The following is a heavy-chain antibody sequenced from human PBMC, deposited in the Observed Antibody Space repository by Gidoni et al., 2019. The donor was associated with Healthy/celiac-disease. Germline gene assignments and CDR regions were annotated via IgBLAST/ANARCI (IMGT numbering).Heavy chain of an antibody. CDR1: GFPFSCYA. J-gene: IGHJ6*02. CDR3: AKDTVAGIALYYYYGMDV. D-gene: IGHD6-19*01. Sequence: EVHLLESGGGLVQPWVSLRLSCAASGFPFSCYAMRWVSQAQGKGLEWVSAISGSGGSTYYADSVKGRFTISRDNSKNTLYLQMNSLRAEDTAVYYCAKDTVAGIALYYYYGMDVWGQGTTVTVSS. CDR2: ISGSGGST. V-gene: IGHV3-23*01.